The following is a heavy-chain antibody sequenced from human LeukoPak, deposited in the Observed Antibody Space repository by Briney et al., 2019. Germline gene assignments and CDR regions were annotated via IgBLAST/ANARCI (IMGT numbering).Heavy chain of an antibody. CDR3: GGTQQRYYYGMDV. CDR2: IIPIFGTA. CDR1: GGTFSSYA. J-gene: IGHJ6*02. V-gene: IGHV1-69*13. Sequence: ASVKVSCKASGGTFSSYAISWVRQAPGQGLEWMGGIIPIFGTANYAQKFQGRVTITADESTSTAYMELSSLRSEHTAVYYCGGTQQRYYYGMDVWGQGTTVTVSS. D-gene: IGHD1-7*01.